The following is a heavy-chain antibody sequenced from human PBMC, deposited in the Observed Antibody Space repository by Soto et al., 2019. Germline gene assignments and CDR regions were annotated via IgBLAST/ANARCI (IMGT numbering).Heavy chain of an antibody. CDR2: INPNSGNI. J-gene: IGHJ4*02. CDR1: GDTFTTYD. Sequence: ASVKVSCKASGDTFTTYDINWVRQATGHGLEWMGWINPNSGNIGYAQRFQGRVTMTRDTAIRTAYMEVSSLRSDDTAVYYCERGRASGSYYLLDYWGQGTLATVSS. D-gene: IGHD3-10*01. V-gene: IGHV1-8*01. CDR3: ERGRASGSYYLLDY.